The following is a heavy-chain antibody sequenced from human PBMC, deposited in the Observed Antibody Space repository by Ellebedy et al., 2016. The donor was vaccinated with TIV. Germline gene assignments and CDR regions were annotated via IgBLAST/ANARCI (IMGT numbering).Heavy chain of an antibody. V-gene: IGHV3-9*01. D-gene: IGHD4-23*01. CDR2: IKWNSGTV. CDR1: GFNFNTYA. J-gene: IGHJ3*02. Sequence: SLKISCTMSGFNFNTYAMSWFRQAPGKGLEWVSGIKWNSGTVDYADSVKGRFTISRDNAKHSLYLQMNSLRAEDTALYYCAKVGCRASDCALALGGAFSNWGQGTMVTVSS. CDR3: AKVGCRASDCALALGGAFSN.